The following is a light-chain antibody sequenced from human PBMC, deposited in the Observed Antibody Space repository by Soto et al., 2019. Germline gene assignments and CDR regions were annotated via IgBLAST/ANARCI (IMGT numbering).Light chain of an antibody. CDR3: QQTFSVTPLA. J-gene: IGKJ4*01. V-gene: IGKV1-39*01. CDR2: GAT. CDR1: RSIRAY. Sequence: DIQMTQSPSSLSASVGDTVTISCRASRSIRAYLNLYQHKPGKAPNLLIYGATTLHSGVPSRFSGSGSGSDFSLTISSLQPEDFATYYCQQTFSVTPLAFGGGTKVE.